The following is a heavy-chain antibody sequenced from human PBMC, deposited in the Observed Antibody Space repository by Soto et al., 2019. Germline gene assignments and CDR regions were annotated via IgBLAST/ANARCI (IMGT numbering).Heavy chain of an antibody. CDR3: ARGEDAFFYYGLDV. J-gene: IGHJ6*02. CDR1: GGSSTYSY. V-gene: IGHV4-59*01. Sequence: LSLTDTVSGGSSTYSYWSWLRLPPGEGREWIEYMYDTGISDYTPSTSYNPSLKSRVTMSVATSKSQFSLKLPSVTAADMDVYYCARGEDAFFYYGLDVWGQGITVTVSS. CDR2: MYDTGISDYTPST.